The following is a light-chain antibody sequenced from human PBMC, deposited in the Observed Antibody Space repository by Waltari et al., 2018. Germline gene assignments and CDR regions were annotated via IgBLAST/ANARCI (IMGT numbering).Light chain of an antibody. Sequence: QSALTQPPSVSGSPGQSVTISCTGSSNDVGSYNRVSWYQQPPGTAPKLMIYDLSSRPSGVPDRFSGSKSANTASLTISGLQAEDEADYYCSSYTFSGTLVFGGGTKLTVL. CDR1: SNDVGSYNR. CDR2: DLS. J-gene: IGLJ2*01. V-gene: IGLV2-18*02. CDR3: SSYTFSGTLV.